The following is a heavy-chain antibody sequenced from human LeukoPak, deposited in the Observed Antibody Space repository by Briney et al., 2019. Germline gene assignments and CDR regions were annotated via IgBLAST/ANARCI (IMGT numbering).Heavy chain of an antibody. D-gene: IGHD6-13*01. Sequence: GRSLRLSCAASGFTFRNYGMHWVRQAPGKGLEWVAVIWYNGSNKDYADSVKGRFTISRDNSKNTLYLQMNSLRAEDTALYSCAGAPGRWPNNWFDPWGQGTLVTVSS. CDR2: IWYNGSNK. V-gene: IGHV3-33*08. CDR1: GFTFRNYG. J-gene: IGHJ5*02. CDR3: AGAPGRWPNNWFDP.